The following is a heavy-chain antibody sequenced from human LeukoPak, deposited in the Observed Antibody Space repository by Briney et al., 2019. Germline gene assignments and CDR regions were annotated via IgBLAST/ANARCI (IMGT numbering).Heavy chain of an antibody. CDR2: INPSGGST. CDR3: ARLVVVAATHWFDP. Sequence: GASVKVSCKASGYTFASYYMHWVRQAPGQGLEWMGIINPSGGSTSYAQKFQGRDTMTSNTSTSTVYMDMSSLRSEDTAVYYCARLVVVAATHWFDPWGQGTLVTVSS. J-gene: IGHJ5*02. D-gene: IGHD2-15*01. CDR1: GYTFASYY. V-gene: IGHV1-46*01.